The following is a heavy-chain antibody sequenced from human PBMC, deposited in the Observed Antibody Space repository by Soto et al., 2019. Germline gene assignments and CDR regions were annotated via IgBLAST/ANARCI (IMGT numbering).Heavy chain of an antibody. CDR1: GYSFTSYW. CDR3: ARSSYGNYYYYGMDV. V-gene: IGHV5-51*01. CDR2: IYPGDSDT. J-gene: IGHJ6*02. D-gene: IGHD5-18*01. Sequence: PVGSLKISCNGSGYSFTSYWIGWVRQMPWKGLEWMGIIYPGDSDTRYSPSFQGQVTISADKSISTAYLQWSSLKASDTAMYYCARSSYGNYYYYGMDVWGQGTTVTVSS.